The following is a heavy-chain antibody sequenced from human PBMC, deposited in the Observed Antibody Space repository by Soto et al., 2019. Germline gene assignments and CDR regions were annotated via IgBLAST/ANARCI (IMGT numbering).Heavy chain of an antibody. CDR3: ARQVGGNFDY. Sequence: SETLSLTCSVSGGSISSSSYYWGWIRQPPGKGLEWIGTIYYSGSTYYNPSLKSRATISVDTSKNQFSLKLSSVTAADTAVYYCARQVGGNFDYWGQGTLVTVSS. J-gene: IGHJ4*02. CDR2: IYYSGST. V-gene: IGHV4-39*01. D-gene: IGHD1-26*01. CDR1: GGSISSSSYY.